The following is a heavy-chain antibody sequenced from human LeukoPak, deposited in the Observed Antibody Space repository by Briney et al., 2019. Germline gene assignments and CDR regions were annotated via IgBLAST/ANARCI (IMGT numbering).Heavy chain of an antibody. CDR1: GFSVSDNY. CDR2: IYNDGSA. V-gene: IGHV3-66*01. J-gene: IGHJ4*02. CDR3: ASDLMVTATRNDY. D-gene: IGHD2-21*02. Sequence: GGSLRLSCAASGFSVSDNYMSWVRQAPGKRPEWVSLIYNDGSAAYADSVKGRFTISKDNSRNTLYLQMNSLRAEDTAVYYCASDLMVTATRNDYWGQGTLVIVSS.